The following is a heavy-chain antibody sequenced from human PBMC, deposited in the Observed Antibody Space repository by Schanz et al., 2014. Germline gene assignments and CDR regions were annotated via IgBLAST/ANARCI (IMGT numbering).Heavy chain of an antibody. CDR1: GFTFSSYG. CDR3: AKEDRNHNSDYVY. J-gene: IGHJ4*02. D-gene: IGHD3-22*01. CDR2: IWFDGNNK. Sequence: QVRLVESGGGVVQPGRSLRLSCATSGFTFSSYGMHWVRQAPGKGLEWVAVIWFDGNNKYYADSVKGRFTISRDDSKNTLYLQMNSLRPEDTAVYYCAKEDRNHNSDYVYWGQGTLVTVSS. V-gene: IGHV3-33*06.